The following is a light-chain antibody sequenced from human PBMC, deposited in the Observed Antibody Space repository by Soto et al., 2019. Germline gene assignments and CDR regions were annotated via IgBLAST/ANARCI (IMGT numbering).Light chain of an antibody. V-gene: IGLV2-14*01. CDR2: DVS. J-gene: IGLJ2*01. Sequence: QSALTQPASVSGSPGQSITISCTGTSSDVGGYNYVSWYQQHPGKAPKLMIYDVSNRPSGVSNHFSASKSGNTASLTISGLQAEDEANYYCSSYTSSSPVVFGGGTKLTVL. CDR3: SSYTSSSPVV. CDR1: SSDVGGYNY.